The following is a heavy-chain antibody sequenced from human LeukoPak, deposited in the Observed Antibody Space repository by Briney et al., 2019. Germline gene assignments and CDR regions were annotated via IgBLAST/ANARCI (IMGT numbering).Heavy chain of an antibody. CDR2: INYSGNT. CDR1: GGSISSYY. J-gene: IGHJ6*03. D-gene: IGHD4-11*01. CDR3: ARHVDMTTVNYYYLDV. Sequence: TPSETLSLTSTVSGGSISSYYWSWIRQPPGKGLEWIGDINYSGNTNYNPSFKSRVTASIDTSKDQFSIKLNSVTAGDTAVYYCARHVDMTTVNYYYLDVWGEGTTVTVSS. V-gene: IGHV4-59*08.